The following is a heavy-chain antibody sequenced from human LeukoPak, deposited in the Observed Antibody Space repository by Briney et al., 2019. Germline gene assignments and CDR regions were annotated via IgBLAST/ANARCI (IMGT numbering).Heavy chain of an antibody. CDR1: GFTFGDYA. CDR2: IRSKAYGGTT. Sequence: GGSLRLSCTASGFTFGDYAMSWVRQAPGKGLEWVGFIRSKAYGGTTEYAASVKGRFTISRDDSKSIAYLQMNSLKTEDTAVYYCTSSGWYTVGYYYYMDVWGKGTTVTISS. CDR3: TSSGWYTVGYYYYMDV. J-gene: IGHJ6*03. D-gene: IGHD6-19*01. V-gene: IGHV3-49*04.